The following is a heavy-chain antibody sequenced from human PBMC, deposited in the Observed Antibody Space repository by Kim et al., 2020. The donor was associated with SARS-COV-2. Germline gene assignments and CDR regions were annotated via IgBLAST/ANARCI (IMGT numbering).Heavy chain of an antibody. V-gene: IGHV1-18*01. D-gene: IGHD3-3*01. J-gene: IGHJ6*02. CDR1: GYTFTSYG. Sequence: ASVKVSCKASGYTFTSYGISWVRQAPGQGLEWMGWISAYNGNTNYAQKLQGRVTMTTDTSTSTAYMELRSLRSDDTAVYYCARVLETYYDFWSGYSDYYGMDVWGQGTTVTVSS. CDR2: ISAYNGNT. CDR3: ARVLETYYDFWSGYSDYYGMDV.